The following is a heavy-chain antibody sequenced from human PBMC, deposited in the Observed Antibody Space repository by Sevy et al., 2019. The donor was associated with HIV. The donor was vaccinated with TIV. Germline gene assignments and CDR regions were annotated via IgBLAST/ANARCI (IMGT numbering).Heavy chain of an antibody. Sequence: GGSLRLSCAASGFTVSSNYMSWVRQAPGKGLEWVSVIYSGGSTYYADSVKGRFTISRDNSKNTLYLQMNSLRAEDTAVYYCARDRYRSDILIGLDVWGQGTTVTVSS. D-gene: IGHD3-9*01. V-gene: IGHV3-53*01. J-gene: IGHJ6*02. CDR2: IYSGGST. CDR3: ARDRYRSDILIGLDV. CDR1: GFTVSSNY.